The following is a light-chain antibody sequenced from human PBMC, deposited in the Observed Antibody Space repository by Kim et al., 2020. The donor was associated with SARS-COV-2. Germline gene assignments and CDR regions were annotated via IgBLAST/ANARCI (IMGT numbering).Light chain of an antibody. Sequence: SASVGDRVTITCRASQSISTWLAWYQQKPGKAPKLLIYKASSLESGVPSRFSGSGSETEFTLTISSLQPDDFATHYCQQYSSYCTFGQGTKVDIK. CDR2: KAS. J-gene: IGKJ1*01. V-gene: IGKV1-5*03. CDR3: QQYSSYCT. CDR1: QSISTW.